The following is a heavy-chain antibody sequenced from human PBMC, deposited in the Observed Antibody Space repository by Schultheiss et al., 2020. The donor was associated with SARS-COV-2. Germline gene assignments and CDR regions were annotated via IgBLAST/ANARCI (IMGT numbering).Heavy chain of an antibody. J-gene: IGHJ4*02. Sequence: SETLSLTCTVSGGSISSSTYYWGWIRQPPGKGLEWIGEIYHSGSTNYNPSLKSRVTISIDTSKNQFSLSLNSVTAADTAVYYCAGGSLVASLDYWGQGTPVTVSS. D-gene: IGHD5-12*01. CDR3: AGGSLVASLDY. V-gene: IGHV4-39*07. CDR2: IYHSGST. CDR1: GGSISSSTYY.